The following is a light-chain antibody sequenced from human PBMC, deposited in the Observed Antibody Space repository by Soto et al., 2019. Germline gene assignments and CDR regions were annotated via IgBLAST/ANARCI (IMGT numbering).Light chain of an antibody. J-gene: IGKJ1*01. Sequence: EIVMTQSPATLSVFPGERATLSCKASQTVSYNLAWYQQKPGQAPRLLIHGAYIRATGIPARFSGSGSGTEFTLTISSLQSEDFAVYYCQQYNNWWTFGQGTKVEIK. CDR1: QTVSYN. V-gene: IGKV3-15*01. CDR3: QQYNNWWT. CDR2: GAY.